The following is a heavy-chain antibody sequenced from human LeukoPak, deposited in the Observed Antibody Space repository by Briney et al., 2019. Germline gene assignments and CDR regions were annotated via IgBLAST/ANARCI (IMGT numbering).Heavy chain of an antibody. D-gene: IGHD4-17*01. V-gene: IGHV3-30*02. J-gene: IGHJ4*02. Sequence: PGGSQRLSCAASGFTFSGYGMHWVRQAPGKGLEWVAFIRYDGSNKYYADSVKGRFTISRDNSKNTLYLQMNSLRAEDTAVYYCAKDLAYGDYVHGYWGQGTLVTVSS. CDR2: IRYDGSNK. CDR1: GFTFSGYG. CDR3: AKDLAYGDYVHGY.